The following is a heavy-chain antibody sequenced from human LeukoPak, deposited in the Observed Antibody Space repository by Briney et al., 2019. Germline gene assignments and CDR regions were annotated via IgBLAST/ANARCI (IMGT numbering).Heavy chain of an antibody. D-gene: IGHD1-26*01. CDR2: ISSSGSTI. J-gene: IGHJ4*02. V-gene: IGHV3-48*03. Sequence: GGSLRLSCAASGFTFSSYEMNWVRQAPGKGLEWVSYISSSGSTICYADSVKGRFTISRDNAKSSLYLQMNSLRAEDTAVYYCASNSGSAGPLYFDYWGQGALVTVSS. CDR3: ASNSGSAGPLYFDY. CDR1: GFTFSSYE.